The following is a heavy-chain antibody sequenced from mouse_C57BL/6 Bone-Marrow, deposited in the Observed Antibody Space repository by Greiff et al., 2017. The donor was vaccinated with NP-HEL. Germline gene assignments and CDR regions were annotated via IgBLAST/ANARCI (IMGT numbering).Heavy chain of an antibody. J-gene: IGHJ3*01. D-gene: IGHD2-2*01. CDR3: ARKTTMVTTGFAY. Sequence: VKLQQPGAELVKPGASVKLSCKASGYTFTSYWMHWVKQRPGQGLEWIGMIHPNSGSTNYNEKFKSKATLTVDKSSSTAYMQLSSLTSEDSAVYYCARKTTMVTTGFAYWGQGTLVTVSA. CDR1: GYTFTSYW. V-gene: IGHV1-64*01. CDR2: IHPNSGST.